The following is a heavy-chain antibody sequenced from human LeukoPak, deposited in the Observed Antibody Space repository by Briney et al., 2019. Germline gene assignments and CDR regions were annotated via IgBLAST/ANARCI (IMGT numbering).Heavy chain of an antibody. Sequence: GGSLRLSCAASGFTFRTYSMNWVRQAPGEGLEWVASISSDSSYIYYADSVKARFTVSRDNAKNSLYLQMYTLRADDTAVYYCARDLYGDYVSDYWGQGTLVTVSS. J-gene: IGHJ4*02. CDR3: ARDLYGDYVSDY. CDR1: GFTFRTYS. CDR2: ISSDSSYI. D-gene: IGHD4-17*01. V-gene: IGHV3-21*01.